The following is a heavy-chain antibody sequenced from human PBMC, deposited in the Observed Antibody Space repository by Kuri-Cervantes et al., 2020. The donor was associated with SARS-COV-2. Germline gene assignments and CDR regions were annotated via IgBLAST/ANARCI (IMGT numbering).Heavy chain of an antibody. V-gene: IGHV3-21*01. CDR3: ARDLLSQGWFDP. CDR1: GFTFSSYS. J-gene: IGHJ5*02. CDR2: ISSSSYI. D-gene: IGHD1-26*01. Sequence: SYAASGFTFSSYSMNLVRQAPGKGLELVSSISSSSYIYYADSVKGRFTITRDNSKNSLYLQMNSLRAEDMAVYYCARDLLSQGWFDPWGQGTLVTVSS.